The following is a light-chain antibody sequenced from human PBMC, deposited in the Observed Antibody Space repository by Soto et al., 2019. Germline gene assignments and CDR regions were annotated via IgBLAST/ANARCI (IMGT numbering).Light chain of an antibody. CDR2: LNSDGSH. CDR1: SGHSSYA. CDR3: QTRGTGIAF. Sequence: QPVLTQSPSASASLGASVKLTCTLSSGHSSYAIAWHQQQPEKGPRYLMKLNSDGSHSKGDGFPDRFSGSTSGAERYLTIASHQYEDEADYYCQTRGTGIAFFGGGTLLTVL. V-gene: IGLV4-69*01. J-gene: IGLJ7*01.